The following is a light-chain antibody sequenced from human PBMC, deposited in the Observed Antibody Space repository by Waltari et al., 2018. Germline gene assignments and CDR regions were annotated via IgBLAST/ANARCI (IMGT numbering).Light chain of an antibody. CDR2: DVD. J-gene: IGLJ2*01. V-gene: IGLV2-11*01. Sequence: QPALTQPRSGSGSPGQAVTLSCTGRSRDVGAYDYASWYRQYPGTAPKPILHDVDKRPSGVPDRFSGSKSGNTASLTISGLQAEDEADYYCCAYAGDFLFGGGTKLTVL. CDR3: CAYAGDFL. CDR1: SRDVGAYDY.